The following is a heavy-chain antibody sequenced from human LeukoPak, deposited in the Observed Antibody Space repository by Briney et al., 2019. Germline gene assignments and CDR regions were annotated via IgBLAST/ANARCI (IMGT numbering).Heavy chain of an antibody. J-gene: IGHJ6*02. CDR2: IYYSGST. CDR3: AFGPYCSGGSCVGYYYYGMDV. V-gene: IGHV4-59*01. Sequence: SETLSLTRTVSGGSISSYYWSWIRQPPGKGLEWIGYIYYSGSTNYNPSLKSRVTISVDTSKNQFSLKLSSVTAADTAVYYCAFGPYCSGGSCVGYYYYGMDVWGQGTTVTVSS. D-gene: IGHD2-15*01. CDR1: GGSISSYY.